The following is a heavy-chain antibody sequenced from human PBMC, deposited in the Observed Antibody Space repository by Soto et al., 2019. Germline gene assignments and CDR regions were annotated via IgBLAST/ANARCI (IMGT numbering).Heavy chain of an antibody. J-gene: IGHJ6*02. V-gene: IGHV2-5*02. D-gene: IGHD6-19*01. CDR1: GFSLSTSGVG. CDR3: AHSYSSGWYGGYYYGMEV. CDR2: IYWDDDK. Sequence: QITLKESGPPLVKPTQTLTLTCTFSGFSLSTSGVGVGWIRQPPGKALEWLALIYWDDDKRYSPSLKSRLTITKDTSKNQVVLTMTNMDPVDTATYYCAHSYSSGWYGGYYYGMEVWGQGTTVTVSS.